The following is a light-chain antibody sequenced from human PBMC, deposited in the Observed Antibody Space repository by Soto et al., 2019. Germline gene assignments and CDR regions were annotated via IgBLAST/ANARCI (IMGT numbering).Light chain of an antibody. Sequence: DIQMTQSPSTLSASVGDRVTITCRASQTITRWLAWYQQKPGKAPKLLIYQASSLQRGVPSRFSGSGSGTEFTLTISSLQSEDFAVYYCQQYNNWPPVWTFGQGTKVDIK. CDR3: QQYNNWPPVWT. CDR1: QTITRW. V-gene: IGKV1-5*03. CDR2: QAS. J-gene: IGKJ1*01.